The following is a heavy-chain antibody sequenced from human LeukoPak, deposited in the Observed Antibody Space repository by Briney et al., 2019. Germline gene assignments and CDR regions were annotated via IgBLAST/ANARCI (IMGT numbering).Heavy chain of an antibody. J-gene: IGHJ4*02. CDR3: ARATTYDILTGYFDY. D-gene: IGHD3-9*01. CDR1: GFTVSSNY. V-gene: IGHV3-66*01. Sequence: GGSLRLSCAASGFTVSSNYMSWVRQAPGKGLEWVSVIYSGGSTYYADSVKGRFTISRDNSKNTLYLQMNSLRAEDTAVYYCARATTYDILTGYFDYWGQGTLVTVSS. CDR2: IYSGGST.